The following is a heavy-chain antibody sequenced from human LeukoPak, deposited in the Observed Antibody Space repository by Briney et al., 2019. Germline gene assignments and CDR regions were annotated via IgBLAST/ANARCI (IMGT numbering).Heavy chain of an antibody. V-gene: IGHV4-39*01. J-gene: IGHJ3*02. CDR3: ARQPPYSSTFDI. CDR1: GASINRSSYS. CDR2: MSHSESP. Sequence: SETLSLTCTVSGASINRSSYSWAWIRQPPGKGLEWIGSMSHSESPYYNPPLRSRVTISVATSKNQLSLRLTSVTAADRAVYYCARQPPYSSTFDIWGQGTMVTVSS. D-gene: IGHD2-21*01.